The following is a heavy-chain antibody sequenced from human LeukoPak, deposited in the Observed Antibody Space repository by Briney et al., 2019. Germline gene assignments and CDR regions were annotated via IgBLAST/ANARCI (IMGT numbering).Heavy chain of an antibody. CDR3: SRWGKVDSGYDVAN. J-gene: IGHJ4*02. V-gene: IGHV3-74*01. CDR2: INTDGTST. Sequence: PGGSLRLSCAASGFTFSSYWMHWVRRAPGKGLVWVSRINTDGTSTNYADSVKGRFAISRDNAKNTLYLQMNSLRAEDTAVYYCSRWGKVDSGYDVANWGQGTLVTVSS. D-gene: IGHD5-12*01. CDR1: GFTFSSYW.